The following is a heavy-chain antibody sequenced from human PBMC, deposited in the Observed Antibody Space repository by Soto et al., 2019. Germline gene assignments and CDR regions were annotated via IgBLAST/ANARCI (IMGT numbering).Heavy chain of an antibody. CDR3: ARDAPFHDY. Sequence: QVPLVESGGGVVQPGGSLRLSCAASGFTFSAYPMHWVRQAPGKGLEWVAVLSSDGRDKFYADSVKGRFTISRDNSKNTLYLQINSLRPEDTGVYFCARDAPFHDYWGLGTLVTVSS. CDR1: GFTFSAYP. CDR2: LSSDGRDK. J-gene: IGHJ4*02. V-gene: IGHV3-30*04.